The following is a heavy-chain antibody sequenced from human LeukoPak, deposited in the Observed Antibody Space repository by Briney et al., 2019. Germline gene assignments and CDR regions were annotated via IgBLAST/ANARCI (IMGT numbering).Heavy chain of an antibody. CDR3: AKGVGGYCSSTDCRAYDN. D-gene: IGHD2-2*01. J-gene: IGHJ4*02. CDR1: GFIFSSYA. V-gene: IGHV3-23*01. CDR2: ISGSCDGT. Sequence: GGSLRLSCAASGFIFSSYAMNWGRQAPGKGLEWVSAISGSCDGTYYADSVKGRFTVSSDNSKNTLYLQMNTLRAEDSAVYCCAKGVGGYCSSTDCRAYDNWGQGTLVTVSS.